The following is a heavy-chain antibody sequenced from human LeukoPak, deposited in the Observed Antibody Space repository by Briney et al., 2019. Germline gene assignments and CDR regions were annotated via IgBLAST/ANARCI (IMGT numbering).Heavy chain of an antibody. CDR1: GFTFGDYP. CDR3: TRAGIVATVGYAMDV. D-gene: IGHD5-12*01. Sequence: GGSLRLSRTASGFTFGDYPMSWVRQAPGKGLEWVGLLRGKAFGETTEYAASVRGRFTISRDDSKTIAYLQMNSLKIEDTAVYFCTRAGIVATVGYAMDVWGQGTTATVSS. J-gene: IGHJ6*02. V-gene: IGHV3-49*04. CDR2: LRGKAFGETT.